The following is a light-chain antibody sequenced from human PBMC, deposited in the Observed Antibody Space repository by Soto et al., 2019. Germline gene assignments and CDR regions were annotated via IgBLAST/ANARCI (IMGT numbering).Light chain of an antibody. V-gene: IGLV1-47*01. CDR2: RNN. CDR1: TSNIGSNY. Sequence: QSVLTQPPSASGTPGQGVTISCSGSTSNIGSNYVYWYQQPPGTAPKLLSYRNNQRPSGVPDRFSGSKSGTSASLAISGLRSDDEADYFCATWDDRLNGFYVFGTGTTVTVL. J-gene: IGLJ1*01. CDR3: ATWDDRLNGFYV.